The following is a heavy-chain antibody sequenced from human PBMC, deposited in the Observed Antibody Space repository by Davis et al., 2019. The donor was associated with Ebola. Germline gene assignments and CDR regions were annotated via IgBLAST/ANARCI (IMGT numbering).Heavy chain of an antibody. V-gene: IGHV1-18*04. CDR2: VSADNGDT. CDR3: ARGIESSGWYTWFDP. J-gene: IGHJ5*02. Sequence: ASVKVSCKTSGYTFIGYGISWVRQAPGQGLEWMGWVSADNGDTKYAQRVQGRVTMTTDTATRTAYMELRSLRSEDTAVYYCARGIESSGWYTWFDPWGQGTLVTVSS. CDR1: GYTFIGYG. D-gene: IGHD6-19*01.